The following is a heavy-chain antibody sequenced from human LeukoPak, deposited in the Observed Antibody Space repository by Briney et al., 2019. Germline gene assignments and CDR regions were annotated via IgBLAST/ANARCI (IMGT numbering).Heavy chain of an antibody. CDR1: GGSIISTNYY. J-gene: IGHJ4*02. CDR3: ASTLRFLPYRRFDY. CDR2: IYQSGSGSS. V-gene: IGHV4-39*02. Sequence: PSETLSLTCSVFGGSIISTNYYWGWIRQPPGKGLEWIGSIYQSGSGSSYYNPSLKSRVTISGDTSKNHFFLRLSSVTAADTAVYYCASTLRFLPYRRFDYWGQGTLVTVPS. D-gene: IGHD3-3*01.